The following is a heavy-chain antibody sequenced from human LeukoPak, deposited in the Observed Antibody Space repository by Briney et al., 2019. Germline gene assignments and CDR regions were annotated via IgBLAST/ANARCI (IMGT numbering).Heavy chain of an antibody. CDR2: ISQDESNK. V-gene: IGHV3-30*18. CDR3: AKSEGSIGSLYGMDV. CDR1: GFTFSSYG. J-gene: IGHJ6*02. Sequence: PGRSLRLSCAASGFTFSSYGMHWVRQAPGKGLEWAAVISQDESNKYYADSVKGRFTISRDNSKNTLYLQMNSLRVEDTAVYYCAKSEGSIGSLYGMDVWGQGTTVTVSS. D-gene: IGHD2-15*01.